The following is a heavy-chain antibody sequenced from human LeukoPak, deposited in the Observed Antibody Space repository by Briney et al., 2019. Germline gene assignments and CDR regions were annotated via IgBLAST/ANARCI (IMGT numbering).Heavy chain of an antibody. V-gene: IGHV3-30*18. J-gene: IGHJ4*02. CDR1: GFTFSLYC. D-gene: IGHD6-19*01. Sequence: PGGALILSCAASGFTFSLYCSHCGGQAPGKGLEWLAVISHDGSNTYFADSVKGRFAISSDTSKNTLYLQMNTMRAEDTAVYYCAKDQIGWAPGYSSGPLDYWGQGTLVTVSS. CDR2: ISHDGSNT. CDR3: AKDQIGWAPGYSSGPLDY.